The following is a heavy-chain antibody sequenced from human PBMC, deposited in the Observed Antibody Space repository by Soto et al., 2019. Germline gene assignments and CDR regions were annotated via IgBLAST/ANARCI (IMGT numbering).Heavy chain of an antibody. CDR3: AVRKTGSYFDY. D-gene: IGHD1-26*01. Sequence: EVQLLESGGGLVQPGGSLRLSCAASGFTFSTYAMSWVRQAPGKGLEWVSAISGSGGSTYYTDSVKGRFTISRDNSKNTLYLQMDSLRAGDTAVYYCAVRKTGSYFDYWGQGTLVTVSS. V-gene: IGHV3-23*01. CDR2: ISGSGGST. J-gene: IGHJ4*02. CDR1: GFTFSTYA.